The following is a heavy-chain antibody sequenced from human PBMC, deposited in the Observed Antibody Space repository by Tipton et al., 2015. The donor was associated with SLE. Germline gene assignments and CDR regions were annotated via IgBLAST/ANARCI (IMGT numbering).Heavy chain of an antibody. CDR2: IYSSGST. Sequence: LRLSCTVSGGSISSYYWSWIRQPPGKGLEWIGYIYSSGSTNYNPSLKSRVTISVDTSKNQFSLKLNSVTAADTALYYCAREITIFGVDLYYYYYMDVWGKGTTVTVSS. J-gene: IGHJ6*03. CDR3: AREITIFGVDLYYYYYMDV. D-gene: IGHD3-3*01. V-gene: IGHV4-59*01. CDR1: GGSISSYY.